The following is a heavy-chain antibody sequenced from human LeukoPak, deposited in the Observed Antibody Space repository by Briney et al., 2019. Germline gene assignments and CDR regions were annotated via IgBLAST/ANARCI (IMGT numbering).Heavy chain of an antibody. Sequence: GGSLRLSCAASGFTVSSNYMSWVRQAPGKGLEWVSVIYSGGSTYYADSVKGRFTISRDNSKNTLYLQMNSLRAEDTAVYYCARDKGYSYGPFDWGQGTLVTVSS. V-gene: IGHV3-53*01. CDR2: IYSGGST. D-gene: IGHD5-18*01. J-gene: IGHJ4*02. CDR1: GFTVSSNY. CDR3: ARDKGYSYGPFD.